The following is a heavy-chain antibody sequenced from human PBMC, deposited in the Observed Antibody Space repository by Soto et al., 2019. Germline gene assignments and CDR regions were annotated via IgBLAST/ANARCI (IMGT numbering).Heavy chain of an antibody. CDR2: ISYDGSNK. Sequence: PGGSLRLSCAASGFTFSSYGMHWVRQAPGKGLEWVAVISYDGSNKYYADSVKGRFTISRDNSKNTLYLQMNSLRAEDTAVYYCAKDRRNCTNGVCYGWFDPWGQGTLVTVSS. J-gene: IGHJ5*02. D-gene: IGHD2-8*01. CDR1: GFTFSSYG. CDR3: AKDRRNCTNGVCYGWFDP. V-gene: IGHV3-30*18.